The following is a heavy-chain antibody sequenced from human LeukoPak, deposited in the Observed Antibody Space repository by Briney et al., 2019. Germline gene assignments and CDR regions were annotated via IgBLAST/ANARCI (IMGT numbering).Heavy chain of an antibody. Sequence: ASVKVSCKASGYTFTGYYMHWVRQAPGQGLEWMGWISPNSGGTKYAQKFQGRVTMTRDKSINTAYMELSRLRSDDTAVYYCARDKQLDWAHYFYYYMDVWGKGTTVTVSS. CDR1: GYTFTGYY. CDR3: ARDKQLDWAHYFYYYMDV. J-gene: IGHJ6*03. D-gene: IGHD1-1*01. V-gene: IGHV1-2*02. CDR2: ISPNSGGT.